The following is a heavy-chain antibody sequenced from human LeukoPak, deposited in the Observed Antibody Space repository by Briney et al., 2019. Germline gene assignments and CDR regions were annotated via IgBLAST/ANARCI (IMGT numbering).Heavy chain of an antibody. V-gene: IGHV3-48*03. CDR2: INIYETFI. CDR3: ARGGSSGFYYNTFDL. J-gene: IGHJ3*01. D-gene: IGHD3-22*01. CDR1: GFTCNDFE. Sequence: PGESLRLSCAVSGFTCNDFEMNWVRQAPGKGLEWISYINIYETFILYADSVKGRFTISRDIAKDSLYLQMNSLRAEDTAVYYCARGGSSGFYYNTFDLWGQGKVVTVSS.